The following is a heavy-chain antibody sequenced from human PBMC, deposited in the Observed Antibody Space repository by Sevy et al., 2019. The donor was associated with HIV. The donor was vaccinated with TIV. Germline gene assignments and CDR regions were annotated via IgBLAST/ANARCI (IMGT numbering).Heavy chain of an antibody. CDR2: MNPNSGNI. Sequence: ASVKVSCKASGYTFSSYDINWVRQATGQGLEWMGWMNPNSGNIDYAQKFQGRVTMTRDTSISTVYMELSSLRSEDTAVYYCARAGGLVDQGFDFWGQGTLVNVSS. J-gene: IGHJ4*02. V-gene: IGHV1-8*01. CDR1: GYTFSSYD. CDR3: ARAGGLVDQGFDF. D-gene: IGHD1-26*01.